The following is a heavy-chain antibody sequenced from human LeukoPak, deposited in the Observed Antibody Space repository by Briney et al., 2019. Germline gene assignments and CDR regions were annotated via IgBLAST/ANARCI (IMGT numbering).Heavy chain of an antibody. CDR3: ARGGWTIAAAVDY. V-gene: IGHV3-11*01. Sequence: GGPLRLSCAASGFTFSDYYMSWIRLAPGKGLEWVSYISSSGSTIYYADSVKGRFTNSRDNAKNSLYLQMNSLRAEDTAVYYCARGGWTIAAAVDYWGQGTLVTVSS. J-gene: IGHJ4*02. CDR2: ISSSGSTI. D-gene: IGHD6-13*01. CDR1: GFTFSDYY.